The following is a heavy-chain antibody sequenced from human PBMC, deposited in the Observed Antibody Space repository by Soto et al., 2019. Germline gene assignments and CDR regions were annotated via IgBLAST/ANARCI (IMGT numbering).Heavy chain of an antibody. CDR1: GYTFTSYD. J-gene: IGHJ4*02. V-gene: IGHV1-8*01. D-gene: IGHD3-16*02. CDR3: ARDIWGSYRYRRDY. CDR2: MNPNSGNT. Sequence: GASVKVSCKASGYTFTSYDINWVRQATGQGLEWMGWMNPNSGNTGYAQKFQGRVTMTRTTSISTAYMELSSLRSEDTAVYYCARDIWGSYRYRRDYWGQGTLVTVSS.